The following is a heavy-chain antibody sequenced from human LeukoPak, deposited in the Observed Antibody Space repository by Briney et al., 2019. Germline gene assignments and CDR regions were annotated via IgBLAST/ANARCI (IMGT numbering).Heavy chain of an antibody. V-gene: IGHV4-39*07. J-gene: IGHJ4*02. CDR3: ARKVVPAAHFDY. D-gene: IGHD2-2*01. CDR1: GGSISSSSYY. Sequence: SVTLSLTCTVSGGSISSSSYYWGWIRQPPGKGLEWIGSIYYSGSTYYNPSLKSRVTISVDTSKNQFSLKLSSVTAADTAVYYCARKVVPAAHFDYWGQGTLVTVSS. CDR2: IYYSGST.